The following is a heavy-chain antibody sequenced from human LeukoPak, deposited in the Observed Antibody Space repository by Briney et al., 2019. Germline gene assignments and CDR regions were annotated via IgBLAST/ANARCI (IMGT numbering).Heavy chain of an antibody. CDR3: ARHLDFHYYYYVMDV. CDR2: IYTSGST. D-gene: IGHD3/OR15-3a*01. V-gene: IGHV4-4*07. Sequence: SETLSLTCTVSGGSISSYYWSWIRQPAGKGLEWIGRIYTSGSTNYNPSLKSRVTMSVDTSKNQFSLKLSSVTAADTAVYYCARHLDFHYYYYVMDVWGQGTTVTVSS. J-gene: IGHJ6*02. CDR1: GGSISSYY.